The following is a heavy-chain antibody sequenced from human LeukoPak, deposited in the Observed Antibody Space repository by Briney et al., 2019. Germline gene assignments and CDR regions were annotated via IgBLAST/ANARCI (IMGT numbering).Heavy chain of an antibody. D-gene: IGHD3-10*01. Sequence: SETLSLTCTVSGGSITSSNYSWGWIRQPPGKGLEWIGSFYYSGSTNYNPSLKSRVTISVDTSKNQFSLKLSSVTAADTAVYYCVYYYGSGSVEYWGQGTLVTVSS. CDR2: FYYSGST. V-gene: IGHV4-39*01. CDR1: GGSITSSNYS. CDR3: VYYYGSGSVEY. J-gene: IGHJ4*02.